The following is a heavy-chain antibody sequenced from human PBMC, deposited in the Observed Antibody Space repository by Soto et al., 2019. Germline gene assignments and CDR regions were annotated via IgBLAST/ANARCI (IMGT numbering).Heavy chain of an antibody. Sequence: SVKVSCKASGCTFGNLGISCLRQAPGQGLEWMGGTIPIFDTPHYAEKFRDRLTITADATSTAYMELTSLSSEDTATYYCARDREDGSGTKYNWFDSWGQGTLVTVSS. J-gene: IGHJ5*01. D-gene: IGHD3-10*01. CDR2: TIPIFDTP. V-gene: IGHV1-69*13. CDR1: GCTFGNLG. CDR3: ARDREDGSGTKYNWFDS.